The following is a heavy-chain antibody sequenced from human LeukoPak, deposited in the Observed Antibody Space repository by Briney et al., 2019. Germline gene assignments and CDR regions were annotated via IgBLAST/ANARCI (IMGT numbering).Heavy chain of an antibody. D-gene: IGHD4-23*01. V-gene: IGHV4-34*01. CDR3: ARAYSVVRGLNWFDP. CDR2: INHSGST. Sequence: SETLSLTCAVYGGSFSGYYWSWIRQPPGKGLEWIGEINHSGSTNYNPSLKSRVTISVDTSKNQFSLKLSSVTAADTAVYYCARAYSVVRGLNWFDPWGQGTLVTVSS. J-gene: IGHJ5*02. CDR1: GGSFSGYY.